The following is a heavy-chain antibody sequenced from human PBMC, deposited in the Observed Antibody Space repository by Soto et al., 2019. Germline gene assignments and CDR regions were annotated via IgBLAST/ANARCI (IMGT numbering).Heavy chain of an antibody. CDR2: IRGSGGST. Sequence: GGSLRLSCAASGFTFSSYAMSWVRQAPGKGLEWVSAIRGSGGSTYYADSGKGRFTISRDNSKNTLYLQMNSLRAEDTAVYYCAKDESWLVVAAPGLFESWGQGTLVTVSS. V-gene: IGHV3-23*01. D-gene: IGHD2-15*01. CDR1: GFTFSSYA. CDR3: AKDESWLVVAAPGLFES. J-gene: IGHJ4*02.